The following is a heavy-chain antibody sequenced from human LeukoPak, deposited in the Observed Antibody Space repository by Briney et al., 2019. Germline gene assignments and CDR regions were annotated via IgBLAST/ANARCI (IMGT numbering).Heavy chain of an antibody. J-gene: IGHJ4*02. CDR3: AKVAGTTYYFDY. Sequence: PSETLSLTCTASACSISSYYGSWIRQPPGKGLESIGYIYYSGSTYYNPSLKSRVNISVDTSKNQFSLKLSSVTAADTAVYYCAKVAGTTYYFDYWGQGTLVTVSS. CDR2: IYYSGST. D-gene: IGHD1-7*01. CDR1: ACSISSYY. V-gene: IGHV4-59*01.